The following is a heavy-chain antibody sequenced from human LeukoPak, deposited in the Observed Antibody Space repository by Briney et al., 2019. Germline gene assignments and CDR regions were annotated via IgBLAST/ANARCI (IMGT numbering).Heavy chain of an antibody. CDR2: IKQDGGER. D-gene: IGHD3-10*01. CDR3: ARDRAGFLDAFDI. V-gene: IGHV3-7*04. Sequence: WGSLRLSCAASGFTFSSYWMSWVRQAPGKGLEWVANIKQDGGERYFVDSVKGRFTISRDNAKNSLYLQMNSLRAEDTAVYYCARDRAGFLDAFDIWGQGTMVTVSS. J-gene: IGHJ3*02. CDR1: GFTFSSYW.